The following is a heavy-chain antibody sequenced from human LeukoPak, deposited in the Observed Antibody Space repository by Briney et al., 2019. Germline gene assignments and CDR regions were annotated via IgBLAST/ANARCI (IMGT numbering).Heavy chain of an antibody. Sequence: GAPLLSSAASGFTFINFEMKWGRQAPGKGRERVSYISSNSSTIYYADSVKSRFTISTDNAEKSQYLQMNTLRDEDTAVYYCARNHYYASGCLAIWGQGTLVTVS. CDR3: ARNHYYASGCLAI. J-gene: IGHJ4*02. V-gene: IGHV3-48*02. CDR1: GFTFINFE. CDR2: ISSNSSTI. D-gene: IGHD3-10*01.